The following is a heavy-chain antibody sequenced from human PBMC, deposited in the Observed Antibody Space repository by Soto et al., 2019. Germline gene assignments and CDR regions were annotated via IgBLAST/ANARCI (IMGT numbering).Heavy chain of an antibody. V-gene: IGHV3-48*02. CDR2: ISSSSSTI. Sequence: EVQLVESGGGLVQPGGSLRLSCAASGFTFSSYSMNWVRQAPGKGLEWVSYISSSSSTIYYADSVKGRFTISRDNAKNSLYLQMNSLRDEDTAVYYCARPLEAGTTYYYYGMDVWGQGTTVTVSS. CDR1: GFTFSSYS. J-gene: IGHJ6*02. D-gene: IGHD1-7*01. CDR3: ARPLEAGTTYYYYGMDV.